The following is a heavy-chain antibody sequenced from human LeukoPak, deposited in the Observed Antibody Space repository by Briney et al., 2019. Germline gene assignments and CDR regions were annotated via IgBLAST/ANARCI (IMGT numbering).Heavy chain of an antibody. CDR1: GYTFTSYG. J-gene: IGHJ5*02. CDR2: ISAYSGNT. Sequence: ASVKVSCKASGYTFTSYGISWVRQAPGQGLEWTGWISAYSGNTNYAQKLQGRVTMTTDTSTSTAYMELRSLRSDDTAVYYCAREGLQWRWFDPWGQGTLVTVSS. V-gene: IGHV1-18*01. D-gene: IGHD6-19*01. CDR3: AREGLQWRWFDP.